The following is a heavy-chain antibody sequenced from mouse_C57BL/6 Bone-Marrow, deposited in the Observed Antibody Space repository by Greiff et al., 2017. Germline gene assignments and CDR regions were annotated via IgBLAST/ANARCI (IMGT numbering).Heavy chain of an antibody. CDR2: IDPSDSYP. D-gene: IGHD1-1*01. CDR1: GYTFTSYW. CDR3: AREGITTVVGNFDY. J-gene: IGHJ2*01. Sequence: QVQLQQPGAELVKPGASVKLSCKASGYTFTSYWMQWVKQRPGQGLEWIGEIDPSDSYPNYNQKFKGKATLTVDTSSSTAYMQLSSLTSEDSAVYYCAREGITTVVGNFDYWGQGATLTVSS. V-gene: IGHV1-50*01.